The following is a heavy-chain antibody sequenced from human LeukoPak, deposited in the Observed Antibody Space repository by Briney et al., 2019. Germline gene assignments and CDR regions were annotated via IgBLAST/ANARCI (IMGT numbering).Heavy chain of an antibody. V-gene: IGHV4-59*01. J-gene: IGHJ4*02. CDR2: IYYSGST. D-gene: IGHD1-1*01. CDR1: GGSISGYH. Sequence: SSETLSLTCNVSGGSISGYHWSWIRQPPGKGLEWLGYIYYSGSTNYNPSLKSRVTISVDTSKNQFSLKLSSVTAADTAVYYCARMVNDVPLGLDYWGQGTLVTVSS. CDR3: ARMVNDVPLGLDY.